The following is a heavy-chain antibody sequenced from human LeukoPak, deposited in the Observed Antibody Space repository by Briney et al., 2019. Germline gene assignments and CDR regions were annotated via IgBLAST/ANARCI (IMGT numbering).Heavy chain of an antibody. CDR1: GYTFTGYY. D-gene: IGHD2-21*02. CDR2: INPNSGGT. J-gene: IGHJ5*02. V-gene: IGHV1-2*02. Sequence: ASVKVSCKASGYTFTGYYMHWVRQARGQGLEGMGWINPNSGGTNYEQKFQGRVTMTRDTSISTAYMELSRLRSDDTAVYYCARVYSALQVTATRRNWFDPWGQGTLVTVSS. CDR3: ARVYSALQVTATRRNWFDP.